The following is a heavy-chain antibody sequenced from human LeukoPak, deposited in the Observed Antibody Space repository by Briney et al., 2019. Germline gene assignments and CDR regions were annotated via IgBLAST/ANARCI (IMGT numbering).Heavy chain of an antibody. CDR1: GGSISSGSYY. J-gene: IGHJ5*02. CDR3: ARDHNWGYWFDP. Sequence: PSETLSLTCTVSGGSISSGSYYWSWIRQPAGKGLEWIGRIYTSGSTNYNPSLKSRVTISVDTSKNQFSLKLSSMTAADTAVYYCARDHNWGYWFDPWGQGTLVTVSS. CDR2: IYTSGST. D-gene: IGHD7-27*01. V-gene: IGHV4-61*02.